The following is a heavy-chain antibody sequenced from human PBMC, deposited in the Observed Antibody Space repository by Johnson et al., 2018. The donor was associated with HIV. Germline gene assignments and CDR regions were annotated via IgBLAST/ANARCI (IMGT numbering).Heavy chain of an antibody. D-gene: IGHD1-26*01. V-gene: IGHV3-43D*04. CDR3: ARVRALGWEVLGAFDI. CDR2: ISWDGGST. J-gene: IGHJ3*02. CDR1: GFTFDDYA. Sequence: VQLVESGGVVVQPGGSLRLSCAASGFTFDDYAMHWVRQAPGKGLEWVSLISWDGGSTYYADSVKGRFTISRDNSKNSLYLQMNSLRAEDTALYYCARVRALGWEVLGAFDIWGQGTMVTVSS.